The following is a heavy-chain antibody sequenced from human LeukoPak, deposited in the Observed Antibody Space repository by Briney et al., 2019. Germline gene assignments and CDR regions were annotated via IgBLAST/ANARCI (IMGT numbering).Heavy chain of an antibody. CDR2: INNDGSST. CDR1: GFTFNNYW. J-gene: IGHJ4*02. Sequence: GGSLRLSCAASGFTFNNYWMHWVRQDPGKGLVWVSRINNDGSSTNYVDSVKGRFTISGDNAKNTLYLQMNSLRAEDTAVYFCARASKAVVPDYWGQGTLVTVSS. D-gene: IGHD6-19*01. CDR3: ARASKAVVPDY. V-gene: IGHV3-74*01.